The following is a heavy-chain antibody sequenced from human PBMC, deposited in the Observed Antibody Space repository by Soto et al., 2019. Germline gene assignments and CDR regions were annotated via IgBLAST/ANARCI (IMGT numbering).Heavy chain of an antibody. Sequence: QVQLQESGPGLVKPSQTLSLTCTVSGGSISSGGYYWSWIRQHPGKSLEWIGYIYYSGSTYYNPSLKSRVTISVDTSKNQFSLKLSSVTAADTAVYYCARGSGGFGELLYWFDPWGQGTLVTVSS. V-gene: IGHV4-31*03. J-gene: IGHJ5*02. D-gene: IGHD3-10*01. CDR2: IYYSGST. CDR1: GGSISSGGYY. CDR3: ARGSGGFGELLYWFDP.